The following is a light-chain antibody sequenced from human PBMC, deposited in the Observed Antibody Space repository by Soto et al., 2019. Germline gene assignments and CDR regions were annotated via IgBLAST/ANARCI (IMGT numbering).Light chain of an antibody. J-gene: IGKJ5*01. CDR3: QQRNIWPPVT. V-gene: IGKV3-11*01. CDR1: PSVANF. Sequence: ELVLTQSPGTLSLSPGERATLSCRASPSVANFVAWYQQKPGQAPRLLIYGAFNRATGIPARFSGSGSGTDFTLTISSLEPEDSAVYYCQQRNIWPPVTFGHGTRLEIK. CDR2: GAF.